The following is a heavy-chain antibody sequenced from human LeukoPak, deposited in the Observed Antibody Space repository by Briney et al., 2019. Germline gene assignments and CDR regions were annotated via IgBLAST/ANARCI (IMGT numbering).Heavy chain of an antibody. V-gene: IGHV3-23*01. CDR1: GFTFSSYD. CDR2: ITTSGGST. Sequence: PGGSLRLSCAASGFTFSSYDMSWVRQAPGKGLEWVSSITTSGGSTFYADSVMGRLTISRDNSRNTLYLQMNSLSAEDTAIYYCAKRGNPTVGHPYLDVWGKGTTVSVSS. CDR3: AKRGNPTVGHPYLDV. D-gene: IGHD1-1*01. J-gene: IGHJ6*03.